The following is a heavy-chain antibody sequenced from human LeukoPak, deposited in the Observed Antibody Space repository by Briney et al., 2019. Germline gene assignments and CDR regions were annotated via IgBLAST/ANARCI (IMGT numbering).Heavy chain of an antibody. CDR2: INSDGSSI. Sequence: GGSLRLSCAASGFTFSSYWMHWVRQAPGKGLVWVSRINSDGSSISYADSVKGRFTISRDNSKNTLYLQMNSLRAEDTAVYYCARDHDAVVVVAATLAYFDYWGQGTLVTVSS. J-gene: IGHJ4*02. CDR1: GFTFSSYW. CDR3: ARDHDAVVVVAATLAYFDY. D-gene: IGHD2-15*01. V-gene: IGHV3-74*01.